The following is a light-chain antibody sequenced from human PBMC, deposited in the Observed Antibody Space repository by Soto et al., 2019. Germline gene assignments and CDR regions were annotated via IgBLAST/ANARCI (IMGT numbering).Light chain of an antibody. J-gene: IGKJ1*01. V-gene: IGKV1-39*01. CDR3: QQSYSTQWT. Sequence: DIQMSQSPSPLSASVGYRATITCRASQSISSYLNWYQQKPGKAPKLLIYAASSLQSGVTSRFSGSGSGTDFTPNISSLQPEDFATYYCQQSYSTQWTVAPGTKVNI. CDR2: AAS. CDR1: QSISSY.